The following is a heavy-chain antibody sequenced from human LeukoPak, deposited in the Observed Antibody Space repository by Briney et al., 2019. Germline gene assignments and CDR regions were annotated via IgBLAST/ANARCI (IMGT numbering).Heavy chain of an antibody. J-gene: IGHJ5*02. D-gene: IGHD3-22*01. Sequence: PSQTLSLTCTVSGGSISSGDYYWSWIRQPPGKGLEWIGYIYYSGSTYYNPSLKSRVTISVDTSKNQFSLKPSSVTAADTAVYYCARTYYYDSTNNWFDPWGQGTLVTVSS. CDR1: GGSISSGDYY. V-gene: IGHV4-30-4*08. CDR2: IYYSGST. CDR3: ARTYYYDSTNNWFDP.